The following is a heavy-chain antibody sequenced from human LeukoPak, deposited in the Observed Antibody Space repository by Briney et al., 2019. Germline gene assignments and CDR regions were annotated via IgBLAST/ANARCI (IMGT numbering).Heavy chain of an antibody. V-gene: IGHV3-30*01. CDR2: ISYGGSNK. CDR3: ARTAIVVVPAAYFDY. D-gene: IGHD2-2*01. CDR1: GFTFSSYA. J-gene: IGHJ4*02. Sequence: PGRSLRLSCAASGFTFSSYAMHWVRQAPGKGLEWVAVISYGGSNKYYADSVKGRFTISRDNSKNTLYLQMNSLRAEDTAVYYCARTAIVVVPAAYFDYWGQGTLVTVSS.